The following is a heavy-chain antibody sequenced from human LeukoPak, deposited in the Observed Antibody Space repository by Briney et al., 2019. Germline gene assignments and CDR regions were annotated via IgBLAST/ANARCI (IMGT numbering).Heavy chain of an antibody. Sequence: GGSLRLSCAASGFTFSSYAMHWVRQAPGKGLEWVAVISYDGSNKYYADSAKGRFTISRDNSKNTLYLQMNSLRAEDTAVYYCARDLEDYSNYGGYYYYGMDVWGQGTTVTVSS. J-gene: IGHJ6*02. CDR3: ARDLEDYSNYGGYYYYGMDV. CDR2: ISYDGSNK. V-gene: IGHV3-30-3*01. D-gene: IGHD4-11*01. CDR1: GFTFSSYA.